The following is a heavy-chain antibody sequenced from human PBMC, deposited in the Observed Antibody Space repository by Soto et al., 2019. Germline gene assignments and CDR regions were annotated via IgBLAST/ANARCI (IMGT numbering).Heavy chain of an antibody. D-gene: IGHD3-9*01. J-gene: IGHJ5*02. CDR2: LRGSGGST. CDR3: AKHTGPFDWDPEDRFDP. V-gene: IGHV3-23*01. CDR1: GFTFSSYA. Sequence: PGGSLRLSCAASGFTFSSYAMSWVRQAPGQGLEWVSALRGSGGSTYYADSVKGRFTISRDNSKNTLYLQMNSLRAEDTAVYYCAKHTGPFDWDPEDRFDPWGQGTLVTVSS.